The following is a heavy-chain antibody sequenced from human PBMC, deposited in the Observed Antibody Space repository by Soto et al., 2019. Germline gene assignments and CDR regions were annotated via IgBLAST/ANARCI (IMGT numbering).Heavy chain of an antibody. D-gene: IGHD4-17*01. J-gene: IGHJ5*02. CDR1: GGSISSGDYY. CDR3: ARGPDYGGGGGFDP. CDR2: IYYSGNT. Sequence: QVQLQESGPGLVKPSQTLSLTCTVSGGSISSGDYYWCWIRQPPGKGLEWIGYIYYSGNTYYNPSLKSRVTISVDTSKNQFSLKLSSVTAADTAVYYCARGPDYGGGGGFDPWGQGTLVTVSS. V-gene: IGHV4-30-4*01.